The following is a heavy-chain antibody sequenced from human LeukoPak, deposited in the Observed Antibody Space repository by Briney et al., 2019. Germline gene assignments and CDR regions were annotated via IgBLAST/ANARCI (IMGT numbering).Heavy chain of an antibody. J-gene: IGHJ4*02. V-gene: IGHV5-51*01. D-gene: IGHD1-1*01. Sequence: GESLKISCKGSGYGFTSYWIGWVRQMPGKGLEWMGIIYPGDSDTRYSPSFQGQVTISADKSISTAYLQWSSLKASDTAMYYCARLLGGGWNLGHFDYWGQGTLVTVSS. CDR1: GYGFTSYW. CDR3: ARLLGGGWNLGHFDY. CDR2: IYPGDSDT.